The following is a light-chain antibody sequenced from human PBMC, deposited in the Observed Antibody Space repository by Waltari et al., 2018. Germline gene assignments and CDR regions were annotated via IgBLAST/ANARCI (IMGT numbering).Light chain of an antibody. Sequence: DIVMTQSPLSLPVTPGEPASISCRPSQSLLHSNGYYYLDWYLQTPGQSPQLLIYLGSNRASGVPDRFTGSASGTDFTLKISRVEAEDVGVYYCMQALQTWTFGQGTKVEIK. CDR1: QSLLHSNGYYY. J-gene: IGKJ1*01. CDR2: LGS. V-gene: IGKV2-28*01. CDR3: MQALQTWT.